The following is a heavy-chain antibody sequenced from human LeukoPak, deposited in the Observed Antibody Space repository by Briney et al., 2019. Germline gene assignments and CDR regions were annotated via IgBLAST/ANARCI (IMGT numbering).Heavy chain of an antibody. D-gene: IGHD1-1*01. J-gene: IGHJ5*02. V-gene: IGHV4-39*07. CDR2: IYYSGST. CDR3: ARAIERVDWLDP. CDR1: GGSISSSSYY. Sequence: SETLSLTCTVSGGSISSSSYYWGWIRQPPGKGLEWIGSIYYSGSTYYNPSLKSRVTISVDTSKNQFSLKLSSVTAADTAVYYCARAIERVDWLDPWGQGTLVTVSS.